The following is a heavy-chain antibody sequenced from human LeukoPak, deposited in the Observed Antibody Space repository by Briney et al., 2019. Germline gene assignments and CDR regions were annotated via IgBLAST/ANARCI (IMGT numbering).Heavy chain of an antibody. CDR2: IYSGGST. J-gene: IGHJ4*02. CDR3: ARESPMGN. V-gene: IGHV3-53*01. Sequence: GGSLRLSCAASGFTVRSNYMSWVRQAPGKGLDWVSVIYSGGSTYYADSVKGRFTISRDNAKNSLYLQMNSLRAEDTAVYYCARESPMGNWGQGTLVTVSS. CDR1: GFTVRSNY. D-gene: IGHD7-27*01.